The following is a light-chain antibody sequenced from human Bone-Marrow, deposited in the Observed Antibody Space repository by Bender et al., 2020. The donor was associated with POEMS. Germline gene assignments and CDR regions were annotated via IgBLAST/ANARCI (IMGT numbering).Light chain of an antibody. CDR3: CSYAGSKTFV. CDR1: SSDVGSYNL. CDR2: EVT. V-gene: IGLV2-23*02. J-gene: IGLJ1*01. Sequence: QSALTQPSSVSGSPGQSITISCTGTSSDVGSYNLVSWYQHHPGKAPKLMIYEVTNRPSGVSNRFSGSKSGNTASLTISGLQAEDEGDYYCCSYAGSKTFVFGTGTRFTVL.